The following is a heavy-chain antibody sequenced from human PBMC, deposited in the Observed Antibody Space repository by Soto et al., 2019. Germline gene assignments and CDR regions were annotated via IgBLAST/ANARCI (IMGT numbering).Heavy chain of an antibody. Sequence: GGSLRLSCAASGFTFSSYGMHWVRQAPGKGLEWVAVISYDGSNKYYADSVEGRFTISRDNSKNTLYLQMNSLRAEDTAVYYCAKDDDSSGWDKPFDYWGQGTLVTVSS. CDR3: AKDDDSSGWDKPFDY. CDR1: GFTFSSYG. V-gene: IGHV3-30*18. D-gene: IGHD6-19*01. CDR2: ISYDGSNK. J-gene: IGHJ4*02.